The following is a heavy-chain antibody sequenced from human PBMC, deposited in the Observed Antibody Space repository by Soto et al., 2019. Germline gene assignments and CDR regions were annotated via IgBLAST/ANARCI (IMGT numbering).Heavy chain of an antibody. V-gene: IGHV4-39*01. D-gene: IGHD4-17*01. CDR3: ATFRGMTTATTERYFDS. CDR1: GGSISGSSYY. J-gene: IGHJ4*02. CDR2: THYTGDA. Sequence: SETLSLTCTVSGGSISGSSYYWGWIRQPPGKGLEWTASTHYTGDAYSNPSLNSRVIISVDTSKNQISLKLTSVTAADAAVYYCATFRGMTTATTERYFDSWGQGILVTVSS.